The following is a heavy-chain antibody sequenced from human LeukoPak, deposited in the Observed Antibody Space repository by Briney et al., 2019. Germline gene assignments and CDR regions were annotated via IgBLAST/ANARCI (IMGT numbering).Heavy chain of an antibody. D-gene: IGHD3-3*01. Sequence: GGSLRLSCAASGFTFSSYAMSWVRQAPGKGLEWVSVISGSGGSTYYADSVKGRFTISRDNSKNTLYLQMNSLRAEDTAVYYCAKDLTPYYDFSSGMDVWGQGTTVTVSS. CDR1: GFTFSSYA. J-gene: IGHJ6*02. CDR3: AKDLTPYYDFSSGMDV. V-gene: IGHV3-23*01. CDR2: ISGSGGST.